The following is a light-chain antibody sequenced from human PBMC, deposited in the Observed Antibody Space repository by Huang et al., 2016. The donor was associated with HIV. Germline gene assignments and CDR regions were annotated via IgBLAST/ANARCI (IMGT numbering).Light chain of an antibody. CDR1: QNINFY. CDR3: QQAYSNSPS. CDR2: AAS. J-gene: IGKJ4*01. V-gene: IGKV1-39*01. Sequence: DIQMTQSPYSLSASVGDRVTITCRPSQNINFYLNWYQHKPGKAPELLIYAASTLQGGVPSRFIGGRSGTDFTLTISSLQPEDSAIYYCQQAYSNSPSFGGGTKVEIK.